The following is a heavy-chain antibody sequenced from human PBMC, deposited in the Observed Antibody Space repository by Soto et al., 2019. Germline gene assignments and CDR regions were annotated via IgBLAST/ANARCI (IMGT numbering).Heavy chain of an antibody. CDR1: GFTFTAYG. CDR3: ARDLGHGNGPFDY. D-gene: IGHD1-26*01. Sequence: AGGSLRLSCAASGFTFTAYGMHWVRQAPCKGLEWVAVIWYDGTKKYYADSVKGRFTISRDNSRNSLYLQVNSLRVEDTAVYYCARDLGHGNGPFDYWGQGALVTVS. V-gene: IGHV3-33*01. J-gene: IGHJ4*02. CDR2: IWYDGTKK.